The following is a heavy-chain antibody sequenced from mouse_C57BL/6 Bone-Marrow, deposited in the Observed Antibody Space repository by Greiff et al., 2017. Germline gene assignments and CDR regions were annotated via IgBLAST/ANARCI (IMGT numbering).Heavy chain of an antibody. V-gene: IGHV7-1*01. J-gene: IGHJ2*01. Sequence: EVQGVESGGGLVQSGRSLRLSCATSGFTFSDFYMEWVRQAPGKGLEWIAASRNKANDYTTEYSASVKGRFIVSRDTSQSILYLQMNALRAEDTAIYYCARDKGYGIFDYWGQGTTLTVSS. CDR2: SRNKANDYTT. CDR1: GFTFSDFY. CDR3: ARDKGYGIFDY. D-gene: IGHD2-1*01.